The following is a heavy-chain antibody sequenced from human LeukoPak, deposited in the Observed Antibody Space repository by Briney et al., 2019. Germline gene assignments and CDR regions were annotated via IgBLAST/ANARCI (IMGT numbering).Heavy chain of an antibody. CDR1: GFSFSDYY. Sequence: PGGSLRLSCAASGFSFSDYYMTWFRQAPGKGLECVAYISSSGSDKYYGDSVKGRFTISRDNGKKSLYLQMNSLRAEDTAVYYCAREIITGMWGQGTRVTVSS. D-gene: IGHD1-14*01. CDR2: ISSSGSDK. J-gene: IGHJ1*01. CDR3: AREIITGM. V-gene: IGHV3-11*04.